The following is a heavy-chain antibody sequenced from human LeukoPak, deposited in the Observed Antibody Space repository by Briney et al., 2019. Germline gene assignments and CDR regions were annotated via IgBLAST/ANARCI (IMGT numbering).Heavy chain of an antibody. CDR3: ARATSRLFDY. V-gene: IGHV3-48*03. D-gene: IGHD2/OR15-2a*01. CDR1: GFTFSSYE. Sequence: GGSLRLSCAASGFTFSSYEMNWVRQAPGKGLEWVSFISSSSTIIYYADSVKGRFTISRDNAKNSVYLQMNSLRAEDTAVYYCARATSRLFDYWGQGTLVTVSS. J-gene: IGHJ4*02. CDR2: ISSSSTII.